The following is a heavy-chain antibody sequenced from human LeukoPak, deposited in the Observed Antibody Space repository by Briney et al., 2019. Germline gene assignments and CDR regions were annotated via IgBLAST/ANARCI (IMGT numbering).Heavy chain of an antibody. J-gene: IGHJ3*02. CDR3: AKDNPKVTMIVVAAARAFDI. V-gene: IGHV3-23*01. Sequence: GGSLRLSCAASGFTFSRYAMSWVRQAPGKGLEWVSAISGSGGSTYYAGSVKGRFTISRDNSKNTLYLQMNSLRAEDTAVYYCAKDNPKVTMIVVAAARAFDIWGQGTMVTVSS. CDR2: ISGSGGST. D-gene: IGHD3-22*01. CDR1: GFTFSRYA.